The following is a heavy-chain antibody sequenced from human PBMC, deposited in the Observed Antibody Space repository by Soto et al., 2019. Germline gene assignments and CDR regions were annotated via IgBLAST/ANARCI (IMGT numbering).Heavy chain of an antibody. CDR2: IIPIFGTA. CDR1: GGTFSSYA. V-gene: IGHV1-69*06. CDR3: ARVDRDYYGMDV. J-gene: IGHJ6*02. Sequence: SVKVSCKASGGTFSSYAISWVRQAPGQGLEWMGGIIPIFGTANYAQKFQGRVTITADKSTSTAYMELSSLRSEDTAVYYCARVDRDYYGMDVWGQGTTVTVSS.